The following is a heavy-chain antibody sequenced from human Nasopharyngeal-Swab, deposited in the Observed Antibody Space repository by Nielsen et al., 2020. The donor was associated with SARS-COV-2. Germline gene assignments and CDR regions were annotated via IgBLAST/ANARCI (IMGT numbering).Heavy chain of an antibody. CDR3: ARGVGVDDFWSGRFDY. CDR1: GFTVSGNF. CDR2: IYSAGQT. D-gene: IGHD3-3*01. V-gene: IGHV3-53*01. Sequence: GESLKISCAASGFTVSGNFMTWVRQAPGKGLEWVSVIYSAGQTNYADSVKGRFTISRDNSKNTLCLQMNSLRAEDTAVYYCARGVGVDDFWSGRFDYWGQGTLVTVSS. J-gene: IGHJ4*02.